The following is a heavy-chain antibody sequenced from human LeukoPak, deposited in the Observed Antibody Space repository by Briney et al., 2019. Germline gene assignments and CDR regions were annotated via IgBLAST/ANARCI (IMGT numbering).Heavy chain of an antibody. Sequence: SETLSLTCTVSGGSISSGGYYWSWIRQHPGKGLEWIGYIYYSGSTYYNPSLKGRVTISVDTSKNQFSLKLSSVTAADTAVYYCARSQRDYYFDYWGQGTLVTVSS. CDR1: GGSISSGGYY. V-gene: IGHV4-31*03. CDR3: ARSQRDYYFDY. J-gene: IGHJ4*02. CDR2: IYYSGST. D-gene: IGHD6-25*01.